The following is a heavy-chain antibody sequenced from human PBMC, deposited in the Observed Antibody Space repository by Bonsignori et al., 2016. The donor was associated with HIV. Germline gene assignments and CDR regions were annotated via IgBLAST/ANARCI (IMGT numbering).Heavy chain of an antibody. V-gene: IGHV3-9*01. CDR3: ARGEWELPPHD. CDR2: ISWNSGSI. J-gene: IGHJ4*02. Sequence: GGSLRLSCAASGFTFDDYAMHWVRQAPGKGLEWVSGISWNSGSIGYADSVKGRFTISRDNAKNSLYLQMNSLRAEDTALYYCARGEWELPPHDWGQGTLVTVSS. D-gene: IGHD1-26*01. CDR1: GFTFDDYA.